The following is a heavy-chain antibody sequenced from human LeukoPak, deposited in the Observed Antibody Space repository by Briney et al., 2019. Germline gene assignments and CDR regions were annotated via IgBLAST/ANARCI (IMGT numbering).Heavy chain of an antibody. D-gene: IGHD2-2*02. J-gene: IGHJ5*02. Sequence: ASVKVSCKASGYTFTSYDINWVRQVTGQGLEWMGWMNPNSGNTGYAQKFQGRVTMTRNTSISTAYMELSSLRSEDTAVYYCARGFFVVVPAAISGWFDPWGQGTLVTVSS. CDR3: ARGFFVVVPAAISGWFDP. V-gene: IGHV1-8*01. CDR1: GYTFTSYD. CDR2: MNPNSGNT.